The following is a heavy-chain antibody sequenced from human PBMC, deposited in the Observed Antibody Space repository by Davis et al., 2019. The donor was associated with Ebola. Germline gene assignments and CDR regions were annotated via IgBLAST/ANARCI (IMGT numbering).Heavy chain of an antibody. CDR2: ITRSGST. J-gene: IGHJ4*02. D-gene: IGHD2-2*01. Sequence: PSETLSLTCAVYGGSFSGNYWSWIRQPPGRGLEWIGEITRSGSTNYNPSLKSRVTMSVDTPKNHISLRLSSVTAADTAVYYCARDPFIVLLPAPIWGQGTLVTVSS. CDR3: ARDPFIVLLPAPI. CDR1: GGSFSGNY. V-gene: IGHV4-34*01.